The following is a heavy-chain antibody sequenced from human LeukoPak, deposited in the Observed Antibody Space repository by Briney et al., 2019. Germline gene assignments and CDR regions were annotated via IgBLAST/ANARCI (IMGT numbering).Heavy chain of an antibody. V-gene: IGHV3-64D*08. D-gene: IGHD2-21*01. Sequence: GGSETLFCSASGFPLRSYAMHWGRQAPGKGLQYVSGISTNGGRTYYADSVKGRFTISRNNSKNTLYLQMSSLRPEDTAVYYCPLRTLAHWGQGTLVTVSS. J-gene: IGHJ5*02. CDR2: ISTNGGRT. CDR1: GFPLRSYA. CDR3: PLRTLAH.